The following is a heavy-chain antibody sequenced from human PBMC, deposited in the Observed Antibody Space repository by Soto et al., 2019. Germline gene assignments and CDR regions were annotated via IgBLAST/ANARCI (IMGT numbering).Heavy chain of an antibody. CDR1: GFTFSSYA. CDR3: AKQTDIVVEGNWFDP. V-gene: IGHV3-23*01. D-gene: IGHD2-15*01. Sequence: GGSLRLSCAASGFTFSSYAMSWVRQAPGKGLEWVSAISGSGGSTYYADSVKGRFTISRDNSKNTLYLQMNSLRAEDTAVYYCAKQTDIVVEGNWFDPWGQGTLVTVFS. J-gene: IGHJ5*02. CDR2: ISGSGGST.